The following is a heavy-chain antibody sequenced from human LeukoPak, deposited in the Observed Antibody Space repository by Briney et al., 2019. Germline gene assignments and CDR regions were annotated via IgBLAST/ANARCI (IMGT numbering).Heavy chain of an antibody. CDR2: IKQDGSQQ. CDR3: AELGITMIGGV. D-gene: IGHD3-10*02. J-gene: IGHJ6*04. CDR1: EFTFSSYW. V-gene: IGHV3-7*01. Sequence: GSLRLSCSASEFTFSSYWMTWVRQAPGKGLEWVANIKQDGSQQYYVDSVKGRFTISRDNAKNSLYLQMNSLRAEDTAVYYCAELGITMIGGVWGKGTTVTISS.